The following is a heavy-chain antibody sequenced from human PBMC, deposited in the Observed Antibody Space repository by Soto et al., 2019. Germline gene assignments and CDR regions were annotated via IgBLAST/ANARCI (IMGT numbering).Heavy chain of an antibody. D-gene: IGHD4-17*01. V-gene: IGHV3-23*01. CDR1: GFTFRNYA. CDR3: AKDRVNGNSVWDAFDI. Sequence: EVQLLESGGGLVQPGGSLRLSCAASGFTFRNYAMSWVRQAPGKGLEWVSGIGDDKTYNADSVKGRFTISRDNSKNTLYLQMNSLRAEDTAVYYCAKDRVNGNSVWDAFDIWGQWTMVTVS. J-gene: IGHJ3*02. CDR2: IGDDKT.